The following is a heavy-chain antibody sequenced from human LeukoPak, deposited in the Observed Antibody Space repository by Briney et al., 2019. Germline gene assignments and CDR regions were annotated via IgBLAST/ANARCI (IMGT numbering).Heavy chain of an antibody. CDR2: INPNSGGT. Sequence: ASVKVSCKASGYTFTGYYMHWVRQAPGQGLEWMGWINPNSGGTNYARKFQGRVTMTRDTSISTAYMELSRLRSDDTAVYYCAREGLGSGYSYWGQGTLVTVSS. J-gene: IGHJ4*02. V-gene: IGHV1-2*02. CDR1: GYTFTGYY. D-gene: IGHD3-22*01. CDR3: AREGLGSGYSY.